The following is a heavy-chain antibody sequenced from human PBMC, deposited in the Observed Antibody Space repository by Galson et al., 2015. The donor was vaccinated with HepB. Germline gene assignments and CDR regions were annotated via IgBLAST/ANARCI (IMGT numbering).Heavy chain of an antibody. Sequence: ETLSLTCAVSGGSFSGLYWTWIRQSPDKGLEWIGEINHIGGTNYNPSLKSRATLSVDTSRKQFSLKLRSLNAADTAVYYCARRGGSRLTATFDLWGQGVVDTVSS. J-gene: IGHJ4*02. CDR1: GGSFSGLY. CDR2: INHIGGT. D-gene: IGHD2-15*01. V-gene: IGHV4-34*01. CDR3: ARRGGSRLTATFDL.